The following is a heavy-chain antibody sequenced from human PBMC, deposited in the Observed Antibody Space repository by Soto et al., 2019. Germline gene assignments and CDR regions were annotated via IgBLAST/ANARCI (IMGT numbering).Heavy chain of an antibody. CDR3: AKERFGSGTLRWFDP. CDR2: ISTNGGST. D-gene: IGHD3-10*01. V-gene: IGHV3-23*01. Sequence: EVQLLETGGGLVQPGGSLRLSCAASEFTFSSYAMSWVRQAPGRGLEWVSAISTNGGSTYYADSVKGRFTISRDTSKNTLSLQMNSLRAEDTAVYYCAKERFGSGTLRWFDPWGQGTLVTVSS. J-gene: IGHJ5*02. CDR1: EFTFSSYA.